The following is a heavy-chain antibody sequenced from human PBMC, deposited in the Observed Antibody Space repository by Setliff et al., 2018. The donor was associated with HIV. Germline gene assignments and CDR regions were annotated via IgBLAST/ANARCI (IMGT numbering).Heavy chain of an antibody. CDR3: AGSRGYFVQAD. V-gene: IGHV3-7*01. CDR2: IKTDGSEK. J-gene: IGHJ4*02. D-gene: IGHD3-22*01. CDR1: GFVFSTYW. Sequence: GGSLRLSCAASGFVFSTYWMSWVRQAPGKGPEWVANIKTDGSEKYYVDSVKGRFTISRDNAKNSLYLQMNSLRVEDTAVYFCAGSRGYFVQADWGQGTLVTISS.